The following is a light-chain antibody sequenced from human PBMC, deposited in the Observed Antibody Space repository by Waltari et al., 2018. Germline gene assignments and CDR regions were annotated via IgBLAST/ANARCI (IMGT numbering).Light chain of an antibody. CDR3: QSYDSSLSGVV. Sequence: QSVLTQPPSVSGAPGQRATISCTGSSSNLAAAYDVPWYQQLPGTAPKLLIYGNSNRPSGVPDRFSGSKSGTSASLAITGLQAEDEADYYCQSYDSSLSGVVFGGGTKLTVL. CDR1: SSNLAAAYD. J-gene: IGLJ2*01. V-gene: IGLV1-40*01. CDR2: GNS.